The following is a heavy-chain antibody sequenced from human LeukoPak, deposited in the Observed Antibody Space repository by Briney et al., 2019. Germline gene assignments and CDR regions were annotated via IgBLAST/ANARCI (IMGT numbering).Heavy chain of an antibody. CDR1: GGSISSSNW. D-gene: IGHD3-22*01. CDR2: IYHSGST. CDR3: ARLRPTYYYDSSGYYYVGYFDY. J-gene: IGHJ4*02. Sequence: PSGTLSLTCAVSGGSISSSNWWSWVRQPPGKGLEWIGEIYHSGSTNYNPSLKSRVTISVDTSKNQFSLKLSSVTAADTAVYYCARLRPTYYYDSSGYYYVGYFDYWGQGTLVTVSS. V-gene: IGHV4-4*02.